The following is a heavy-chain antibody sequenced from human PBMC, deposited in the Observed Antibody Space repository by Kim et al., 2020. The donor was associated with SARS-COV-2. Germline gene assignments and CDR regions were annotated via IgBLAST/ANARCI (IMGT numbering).Heavy chain of an antibody. V-gene: IGHV3-48*02. D-gene: IGHD3-16*01. J-gene: IGHJ4*02. Sequence: SPLNYADSGKGRFTISRDNAKNSLYLQMNSLRDEDTAVYYCARVRGGANDYWGQGTLVTVSS. CDR2: SPL. CDR3: ARVRGGANDY.